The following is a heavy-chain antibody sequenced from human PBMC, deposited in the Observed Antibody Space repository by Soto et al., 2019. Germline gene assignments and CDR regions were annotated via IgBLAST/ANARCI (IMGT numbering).Heavy chain of an antibody. CDR3: VSAQRGVPAATPAYYYYYMDV. D-gene: IGHD2-2*01. CDR1: GGAVSSGGYY. Sequence: QVQLQESGPGLVKPSQTLSLTCTVSGGAVSSGGYYWSWIRQHPGKGLEWIGYIYYSGSTYYNPSLKSRVTISLDTSKNLFALNLSSVTAADTAVYYCVSAQRGVPAATPAYYYYYMDVWGNGTTVTVSS. J-gene: IGHJ6*03. V-gene: IGHV4-31*03. CDR2: IYYSGST.